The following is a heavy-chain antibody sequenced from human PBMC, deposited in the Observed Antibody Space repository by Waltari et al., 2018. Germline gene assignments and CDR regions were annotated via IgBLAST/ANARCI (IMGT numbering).Heavy chain of an antibody. V-gene: IGHV4-34*01. CDR2: INHSGST. J-gene: IGHJ5*02. Sequence: QVQLQQWGAGLLKPSETLSLTCAVYGGSFSGYYWSWLRQPPGKGLEWIGEINHSGSTNYNPSLKSRVTISVDTSKNQFSLKLSSVTAADTAVYYCARQELMVYAIPAWFDPWGQGTLVTVSS. CDR3: ARQELMVYAIPAWFDP. CDR1: GGSFSGYY. D-gene: IGHD2-8*01.